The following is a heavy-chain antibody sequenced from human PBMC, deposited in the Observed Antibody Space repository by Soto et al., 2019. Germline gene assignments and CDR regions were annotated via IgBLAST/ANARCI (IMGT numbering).Heavy chain of an antibody. CDR3: AKDAYCSGGSCHATH. V-gene: IGHV3-30*18. J-gene: IGHJ4*02. CDR1: GFTFSSYG. Sequence: GGSIRLSCAASGFTFSSYGMHLVRQATGKGLEWVAVISYDGSNKYYADSVKGRFTISRDNSKNTLYLQMDSLRAEDTAVYYCAKDAYCSGGSCHATHWGQGTLVTVSS. CDR2: ISYDGSNK. D-gene: IGHD2-15*01.